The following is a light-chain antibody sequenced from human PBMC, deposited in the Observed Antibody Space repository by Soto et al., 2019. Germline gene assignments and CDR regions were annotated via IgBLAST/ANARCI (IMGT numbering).Light chain of an antibody. CDR1: SSNIGAGYD. J-gene: IGLJ3*02. CDR2: TNS. CDR3: QSYDRSLSGSV. Sequence: QPVLTQPPSVSGAPGQRVTISCTGSSSNIGAGYDVHWYQQLPGTAPKLLMYTNSNRPSGVPDRFSGSKSGTSASLAITGLQAEDEADYYCQSYDRSLSGSVFGGGTKLTVL. V-gene: IGLV1-40*01.